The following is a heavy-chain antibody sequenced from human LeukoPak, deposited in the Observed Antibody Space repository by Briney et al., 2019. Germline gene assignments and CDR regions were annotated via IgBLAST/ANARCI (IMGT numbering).Heavy chain of an antibody. CDR3: AREWGSITIFGARTGWFDP. D-gene: IGHD3-3*01. J-gene: IGHJ5*02. V-gene: IGHV4-4*07. CDR2: IYTSGST. CDR1: GGSFSGYY. Sequence: SETLSLTCAVYGGSFSGYYWSWLRQPAGKGLEWIGRIYTSGSTNYNPSLKSRVTISVDTSKNQFSLKLSSVTAADTAVYYCAREWGSITIFGARTGWFDPWGQGTLVTVSS.